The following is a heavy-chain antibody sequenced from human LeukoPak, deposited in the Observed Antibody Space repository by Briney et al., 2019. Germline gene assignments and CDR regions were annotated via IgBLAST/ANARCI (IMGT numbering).Heavy chain of an antibody. J-gene: IGHJ4*02. CDR3: ARDVWGSTFDY. CDR1: GFTFSSYW. Sequence: GGSLRLSCAASGFTFSSYWMHWVRQAPGKGVVWVSRINSDGSSTSYADSVKGRFTISRDNAKNTLYLQMNSLRAEDTAVYYCARDVWGSTFDYWGQGTLVTVSS. CDR2: INSDGSST. V-gene: IGHV3-74*01. D-gene: IGHD3-16*01.